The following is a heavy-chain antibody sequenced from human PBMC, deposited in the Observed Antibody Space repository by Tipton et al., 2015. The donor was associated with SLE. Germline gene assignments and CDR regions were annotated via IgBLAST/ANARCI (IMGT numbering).Heavy chain of an antibody. CDR1: GGSISSSSYY. D-gene: IGHD6-13*01. Sequence: TLSLTCTVSGGSISSSSYYWGWIRQPPGKGLQWIGSIYYSGSTYYNPSLKSRVTISVDTSKNQFSLKLTSVTAADTAVYYCAREGSSWYYFDYWGPGTLVTVSS. CDR2: IYYSGST. CDR3: AREGSSWYYFDY. J-gene: IGHJ4*02. V-gene: IGHV4-39*07.